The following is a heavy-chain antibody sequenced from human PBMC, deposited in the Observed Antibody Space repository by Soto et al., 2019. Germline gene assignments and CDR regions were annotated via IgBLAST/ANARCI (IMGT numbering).Heavy chain of an antibody. CDR3: ARDVPHDYGDEWYFDL. J-gene: IGHJ2*01. Sequence: PGGSLRLSCAASGFTFGSYSMNWVRQAPGKGLEWVSSISSSSSYIYYADSVKGRFTISRDNAKNSLYLQMNSLRAEDTAVYYCARDVPHDYGDEWYFDLWGRGTLVTVSS. CDR1: GFTFGSYS. CDR2: ISSSSSYI. V-gene: IGHV3-21*01. D-gene: IGHD4-17*01.